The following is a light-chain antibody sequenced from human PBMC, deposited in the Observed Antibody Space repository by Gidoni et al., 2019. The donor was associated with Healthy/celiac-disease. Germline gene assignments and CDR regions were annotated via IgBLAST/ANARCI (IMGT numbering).Light chain of an antibody. Sequence: IVMTQPPATLSVSPGERATLSCRASQSVSSNLAWYQQKPGQAPRLLIYGASTRATGIPARFSGSGSGTEFTLTISSLQSEDFAVYYCQQYNNWPPPWTFGQGTKVEIK. CDR2: GAS. CDR3: QQYNNWPPPWT. CDR1: QSVSSN. J-gene: IGKJ1*01. V-gene: IGKV3-15*01.